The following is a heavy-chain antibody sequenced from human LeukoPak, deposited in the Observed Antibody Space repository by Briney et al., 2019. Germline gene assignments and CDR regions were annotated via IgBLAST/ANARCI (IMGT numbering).Heavy chain of an antibody. Sequence: PGRSLRLSCAASGFTFDGYAMHWVRQAPGKGLEWVSGITWNSGNIAQADSVKGRFTISRDNAKNSLHLQMDSLRPEDTALYYCAKSRGYHGSGREPFDYWGQGTLVTASS. J-gene: IGHJ4*02. D-gene: IGHD3-10*01. CDR1: GFTFDGYA. V-gene: IGHV3-9*01. CDR2: ITWNSGNI. CDR3: AKSRGYHGSGREPFDY.